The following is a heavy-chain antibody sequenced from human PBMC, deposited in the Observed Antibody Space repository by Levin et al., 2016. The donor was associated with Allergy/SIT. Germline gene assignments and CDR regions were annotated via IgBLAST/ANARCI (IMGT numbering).Heavy chain of an antibody. V-gene: IGHV1-18*01. J-gene: IGHJ6*02. D-gene: IGHD6-19*01. CDR2: ISAYNGNT. Sequence: WVRQAPGQGLEWMGWISAYNGNTNYAQKLQGRVTMTTDTSTSTAYMELRSLRSDDTAVYYCARVPVAGHDSKYYYYGMDVWGQGTTVTVSS. CDR3: ARVPVAGHDSKYYYYGMDV.